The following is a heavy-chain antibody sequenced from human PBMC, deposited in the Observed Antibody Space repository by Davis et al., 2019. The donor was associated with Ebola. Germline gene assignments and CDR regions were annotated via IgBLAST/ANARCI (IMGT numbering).Heavy chain of an antibody. CDR3: AQEMATIRDD. Sequence: SVTVSCQASAFSFSSYTISWVRPAPGHGLEWMGRIIPLLVIANYAQKFQGRVTIPADKSTSTAYMELSSLISEDTAVYYCAQEMATIRDDWGQGTLVTVSS. J-gene: IGHJ4*02. CDR1: AFSFSSYT. CDR2: IIPLLVIA. V-gene: IGHV1-69*02. D-gene: IGHD5-24*01.